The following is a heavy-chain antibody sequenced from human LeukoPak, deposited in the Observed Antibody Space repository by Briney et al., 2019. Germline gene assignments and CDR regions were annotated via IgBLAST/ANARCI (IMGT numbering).Heavy chain of an antibody. J-gene: IGHJ3*02. V-gene: IGHV4-59*01. CDR1: GGSLSGDY. Sequence: PWETLSLTCTVSGGSLSGDYWNWIRQPPGKGLEWIGYIYYTGTTDYSPSLKSRVTISLDMSKNQFSLKLRSVTAADTAVYYCARTNAFGNRGQGTMVTVSS. CDR2: IYYTGTT. CDR3: ARTNAFGN.